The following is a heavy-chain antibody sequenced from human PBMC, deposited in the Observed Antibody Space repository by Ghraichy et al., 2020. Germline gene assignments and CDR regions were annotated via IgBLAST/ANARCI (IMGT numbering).Heavy chain of an antibody. D-gene: IGHD3-3*01. Sequence: SETLSLTCAVYGGSFSGYYWSWIRQPPGKGLEWIGEINHSGSTNYNPSLKSRVTISVDTSKNQFSLKLSSVTAADTAVYYCARGPLGRITIFVSNPRGMDVWGQGTTVTVSS. CDR2: INHSGST. V-gene: IGHV4-34*01. J-gene: IGHJ6*02. CDR3: ARGPLGRITIFVSNPRGMDV. CDR1: GGSFSGYY.